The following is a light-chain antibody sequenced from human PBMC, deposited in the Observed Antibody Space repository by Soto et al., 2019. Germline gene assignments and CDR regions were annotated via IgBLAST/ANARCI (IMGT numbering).Light chain of an antibody. CDR1: SSDVGGYNS. J-gene: IGLJ3*02. CDR3: GSYISSGTRV. CDR2: DVS. Sequence: QSALTQPASVSGSPGQSITISCTGTSSDVGGYNSVSWYQQHPGKAPQLMIYDVSYRPSGVSDRFSGSKSGNTASLTISGLQDEDEAYYYCGSYISSGTRVFGGGTKVTVL. V-gene: IGLV2-14*03.